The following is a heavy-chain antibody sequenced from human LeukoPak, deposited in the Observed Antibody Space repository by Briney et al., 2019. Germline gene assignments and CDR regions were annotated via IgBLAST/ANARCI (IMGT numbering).Heavy chain of an antibody. D-gene: IGHD3-10*01. J-gene: IGHJ6*02. CDR2: ISYDGSNK. V-gene: IGHV3-30*18. Sequence: GRSLRLSCAASGFTFSSYGMPWVRQAPGKGLEWVAVISYDGSNKYYADSVKGRFTISRDNSKNTLYLQMNSLRAEDTAVYYCAKEVPYGLGDCYYYGMDVWGQGTTVTVSS. CDR3: AKEVPYGLGDCYYYGMDV. CDR1: GFTFSSYG.